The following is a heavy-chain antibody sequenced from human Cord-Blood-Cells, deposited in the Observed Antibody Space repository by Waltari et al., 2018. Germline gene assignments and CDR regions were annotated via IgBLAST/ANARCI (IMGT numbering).Heavy chain of an antibody. CDR2: INHSGST. V-gene: IGHV4-34*01. CDR3: ARSSSSDAFDI. D-gene: IGHD6-13*01. J-gene: IGHJ3*02. CDR1: GGSFSGYY. Sequence: QVQLQKWGAGLLKPSETLSLTCAVYGGSFSGYYWSWIRQPPGKGLEWIGEINHSGSTNYNPSLKSRVTISVDTSKNQFSLKLSSVTAADTAVYYCARSSSSDAFDIWGQGTMVTVSS.